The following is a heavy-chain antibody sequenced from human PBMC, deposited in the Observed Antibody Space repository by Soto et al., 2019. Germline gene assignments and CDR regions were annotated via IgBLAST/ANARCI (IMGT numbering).Heavy chain of an antibody. J-gene: IGHJ4*02. CDR1: SGSISAYY. CDR2: IYYSGST. D-gene: IGHD6-13*01. Sequence: SETLSLTCSVSSGSISAYYWSWIRQSPGKGLEWIGYIYYSGSTTYNPSLKSRVTISINTSKNQFSLRLTSVTAADTAVYYCARYNAASGTYYFDFWGQGALVPVSS. V-gene: IGHV4-59*01. CDR3: ARYNAASGTYYFDF.